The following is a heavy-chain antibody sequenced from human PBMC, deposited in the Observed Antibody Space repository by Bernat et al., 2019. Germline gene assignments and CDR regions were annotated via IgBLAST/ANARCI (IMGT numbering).Heavy chain of an antibody. Sequence: EVQLEESGGGLVQPGGSLRLSCAASGFTLSSYWMHWVRQAPGKGLVWVSRINSDGSTTSYADSVKGRFTISRDNAKNTRYLQMNSLRAEDTAVYYCARGNGWAFDYWGQGTLVTVSS. CDR1: GFTLSSYW. CDR2: INSDGSTT. V-gene: IGHV3-74*01. D-gene: IGHD6-19*01. J-gene: IGHJ4*02. CDR3: ARGNGWAFDY.